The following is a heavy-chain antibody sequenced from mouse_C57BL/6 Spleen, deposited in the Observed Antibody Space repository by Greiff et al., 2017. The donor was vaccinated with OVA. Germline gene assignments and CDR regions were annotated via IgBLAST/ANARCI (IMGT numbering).Heavy chain of an antibody. Sequence: VQLKESGAELVRPGTSVKVSCKASGYAFTNYLIEWVKQRPGQGLEWIGVINPGSGGTNYNEKFEGKATLTADKSSSTAYMQLSSLTSEDSAVYLCARCDGEFLDYWGQGTTLTVSS. CDR3: ARCDGEFLDY. CDR2: INPGSGGT. D-gene: IGHD2-13*01. J-gene: IGHJ2*01. CDR1: GYAFTNYL. V-gene: IGHV1-54*01.